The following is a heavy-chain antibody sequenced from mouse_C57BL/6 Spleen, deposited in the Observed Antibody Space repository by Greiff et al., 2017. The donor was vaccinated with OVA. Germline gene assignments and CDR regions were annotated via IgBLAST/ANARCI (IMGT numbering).Heavy chain of an antibody. V-gene: IGHV1-76*01. CDR3: ATTVSWYFDV. J-gene: IGHJ1*03. D-gene: IGHD1-1*01. CDR2: IYPGSGNT. Sequence: VQLQQSGAELVRPGASVKLSCKASGYTFTDYYINWVKQRPGQGLEWIARIYPGSGNTYYNEKFKGKATLTAEKSSSTAYMQLSSLTSEDSAVYFCATTVSWYFDVWGTGTTVTVSS. CDR1: GYTFTDYY.